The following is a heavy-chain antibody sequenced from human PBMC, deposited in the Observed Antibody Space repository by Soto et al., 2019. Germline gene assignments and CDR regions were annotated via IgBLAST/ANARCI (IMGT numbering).Heavy chain of an antibody. J-gene: IGHJ4*02. Sequence: SETLSLTCTVSGGSVSSGSYYWSWIRQPPGKGLEWIGYIYYSGSTNYNPSLKSRVTISVDTSKNQFSLKLSSVTAADTAVYYCARGAEYGSGSYYNSEWEKVYFDYWGQGTLVTVSS. V-gene: IGHV4-61*01. CDR1: GGSVSSGSYY. CDR3: ARGAEYGSGSYYNSEWEKVYFDY. CDR2: IYYSGST. D-gene: IGHD3-10*01.